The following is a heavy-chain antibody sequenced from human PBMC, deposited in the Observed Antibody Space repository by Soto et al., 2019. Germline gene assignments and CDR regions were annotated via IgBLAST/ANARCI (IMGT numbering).Heavy chain of an antibody. J-gene: IGHJ4*02. D-gene: IGHD2-2*01. CDR1: GFTFSSYA. CDR2: ISGSGGST. V-gene: IGHV3-23*01. Sequence: GGSLRLSCAASGFTFSSYAMSWVRQAPGKGLEWVSAISGSGGSTYYADSVKGRFTISRDNSKNTLYLQMNSLRAEDTAVYYCAKEEIVVVPAARNSIDYWGQGTLVTVSS. CDR3: AKEEIVVVPAARNSIDY.